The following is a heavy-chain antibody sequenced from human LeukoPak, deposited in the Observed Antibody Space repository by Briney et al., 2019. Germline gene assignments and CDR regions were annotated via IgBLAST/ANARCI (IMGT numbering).Heavy chain of an antibody. Sequence: ASVKVSCKASGYTFTSYDISWVRQAPGQGLEWMGGIIPIFGTANYAQKFQGRVTITADKSTSTAYMELSSLRSEDTAVYYCARGRYGDYFNYYYYMDVWGKGTTVTVSS. J-gene: IGHJ6*03. D-gene: IGHD4-17*01. CDR1: GYTFTSYD. CDR3: ARGRYGDYFNYYYYMDV. V-gene: IGHV1-69*06. CDR2: IIPIFGTA.